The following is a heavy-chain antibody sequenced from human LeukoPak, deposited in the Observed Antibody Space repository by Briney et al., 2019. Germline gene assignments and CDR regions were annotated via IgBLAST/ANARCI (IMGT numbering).Heavy chain of an antibody. CDR3: ARDNSSSSGDY. J-gene: IGHJ4*02. V-gene: IGHV3-48*01. Sequence: GGSLRLSCAASGFTFSSYSMNWVRQAPGKGPEWVSYISSSSSTIYYADSVKGRFTISRDNAKNSLYLQMNSLRAEDTAVYYCARDNSSSSGDYWGQGTLVTVSS. CDR1: GFTFSSYS. CDR2: ISSSSSTI. D-gene: IGHD6-6*01.